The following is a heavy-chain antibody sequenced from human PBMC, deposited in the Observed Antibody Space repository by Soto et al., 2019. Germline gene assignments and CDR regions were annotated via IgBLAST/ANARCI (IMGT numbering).Heavy chain of an antibody. CDR2: ISSSGSTI. J-gene: IGHJ6*03. D-gene: IGHD1-26*01. Sequence: GGSLRLSCAASGFTFSDYYMSWIRQAPGKGLEWVSYISSSGSTIYYADSVKGRFTISRDNAKNSLYLQMNSLRAEDTAVYYCARQARRTSYYYYYMDVWGKGTTVTVSS. V-gene: IGHV3-11*01. CDR3: ARQARRTSYYYYYMDV. CDR1: GFTFSDYY.